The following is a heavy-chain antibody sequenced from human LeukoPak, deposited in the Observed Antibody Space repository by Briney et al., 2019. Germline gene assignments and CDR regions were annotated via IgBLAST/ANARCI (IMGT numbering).Heavy chain of an antibody. D-gene: IGHD3-9*01. CDR3: AKDLNRGRYFDWLGFDY. J-gene: IGHJ4*02. CDR2: ISGSGGST. CDR1: GFTFSSYG. Sequence: PGGTLRLSCAASGFTFSSYGMSWVRQAPGKGLEWVSAISGSGGSTYYADSVKGRFTISRDNSKNTLYLQMNSLRAEETAVYYCAKDLNRGRYFDWLGFDYWGEGTLVTVSS. V-gene: IGHV3-23*01.